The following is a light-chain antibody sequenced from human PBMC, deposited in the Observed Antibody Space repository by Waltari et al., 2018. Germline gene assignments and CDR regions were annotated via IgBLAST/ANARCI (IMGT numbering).Light chain of an antibody. J-gene: IGLJ1*01. CDR1: NMGTSM. CDR2: YDR. CDR3: HVWHPHVDPGV. V-gene: IGLV3-21*04. Sequence: SYVVTQPPSVSVAPGETATITCGGNNMGTSMWHWYQQKAGQAPVLVIFYDRDRPSGIPDRFSGSNSGNTATLTISRVEAGDEARYYCHVWHPHVDPGVFGTGTEVTVL.